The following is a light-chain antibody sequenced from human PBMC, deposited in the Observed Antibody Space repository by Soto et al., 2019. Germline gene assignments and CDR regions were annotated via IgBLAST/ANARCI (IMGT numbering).Light chain of an antibody. CDR2: AAS. CDR1: QSIRSY. V-gene: IGKV1-39*01. CDR3: QQSSITPTGT. Sequence: EIHVTQSPSSLSASVGDRVTSTCRASQSIRSYLNCYQQKPGKAPNLLVYAASGLQTGVPSRFSGSGSGTDFTLSIRSLQSEDFATYYCQQSSITPTGTFGQGTKVDIK. J-gene: IGKJ1*01.